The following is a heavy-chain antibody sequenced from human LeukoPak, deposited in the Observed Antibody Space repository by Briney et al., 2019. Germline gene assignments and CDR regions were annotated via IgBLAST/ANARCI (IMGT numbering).Heavy chain of an antibody. CDR2: INPSGDGT. CDR3: AKETPNTGWFDP. D-gene: IGHD1-14*01. Sequence: GASVNVSCKASGGTFSSYAISWVRQAPGQGLEWMGVINPSGDGTNYPQRFQGRVTLTRDTSTSTVYMELSSLRSEDTAIYYCAKETPNTGWFDPWGQGTLVTVSS. J-gene: IGHJ5*02. V-gene: IGHV1-46*01. CDR1: GGTFSSYA.